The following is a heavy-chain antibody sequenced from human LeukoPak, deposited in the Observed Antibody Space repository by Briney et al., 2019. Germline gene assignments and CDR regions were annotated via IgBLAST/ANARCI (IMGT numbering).Heavy chain of an antibody. D-gene: IGHD1-1*01. J-gene: IGHJ3*02. V-gene: IGHV3-30*04. CDR2: ISHDGSNK. CDR3: ARVGYDYNWYDAFDI. Sequence: GRSLRLSCVVSAFTFSGYSMHWVRQAPGKGLEWVAFISHDGSNKYCADSLKGRFTISRDNSKNTLFLKMNSLRPEDTAVYCCARVGYDYNWYDAFDIWGQGTMVTVSS. CDR1: AFTFSGYS.